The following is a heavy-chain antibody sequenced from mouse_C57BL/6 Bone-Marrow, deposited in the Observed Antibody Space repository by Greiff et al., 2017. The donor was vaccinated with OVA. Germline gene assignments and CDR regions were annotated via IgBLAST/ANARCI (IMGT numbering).Heavy chain of an antibody. CDR1: GFNIKDDY. CDR2: IDPENGDT. CDR3: TSSTVVAPYFDY. D-gene: IGHD1-1*01. Sequence: VQLQQSGAELVRPGASVKLSCTASGFNIKDDYMHWVKQRPEQGLEWIGWIDPENGDTESASKFQGKATITADTSSNTAYLQLSSLTSEDTAVYYCTSSTVVAPYFDYWGQGTTLTVSS. J-gene: IGHJ2*01. V-gene: IGHV14-4*01.